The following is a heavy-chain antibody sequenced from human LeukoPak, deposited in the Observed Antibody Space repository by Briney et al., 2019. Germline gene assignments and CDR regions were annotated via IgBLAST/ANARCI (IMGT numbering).Heavy chain of an antibody. CDR3: ARRVRGGTRFDY. CDR1: GGSISSYY. CDR2: IYYSGST. V-gene: IGHV4-59*08. Sequence: SETLSLTCTVSGGSISSYYWSWIRQPPGKGLEWIGYIYYSGSTNYNPSLKSRVTISVDTSKNQFSLKLSSVTAADTAVYCCARRVRGGTRFDYWGQGTLVTVSS. D-gene: IGHD1-1*01. J-gene: IGHJ4*02.